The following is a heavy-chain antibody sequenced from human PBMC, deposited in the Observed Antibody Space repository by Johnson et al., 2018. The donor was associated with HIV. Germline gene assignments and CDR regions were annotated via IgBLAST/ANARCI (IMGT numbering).Heavy chain of an antibody. Sequence: VQLVESGGGLVQPGGSLRLSCVASGISFSSYWMHWVRQAPGKGLVWVSRIKSDGTSTNYADSVKGRFTISRDNAKDTLYLQMNSLRAEDTAVYYCARALGATGEAFDIWGQGT. CDR1: GISFSSYW. CDR3: ARALGATGEAFDI. J-gene: IGHJ3*02. D-gene: IGHD1-26*01. CDR2: IKSDGTST. V-gene: IGHV3-74*01.